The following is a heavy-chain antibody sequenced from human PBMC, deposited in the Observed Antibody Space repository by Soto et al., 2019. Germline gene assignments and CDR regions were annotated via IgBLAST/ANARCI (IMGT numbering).Heavy chain of an antibody. CDR2: ISWNSGSI. CDR1: GFTFDDYA. Sequence: GGSLRLSCAASGFTFDDYAMHWVRQAPGKGLEWVSGISWNSGSIGYADSVKGRFTISRDNAKNSLYLQINSLRAEDTALYYCAKGGAGLHHYFDYWGQGTLVTVSS. J-gene: IGHJ4*02. CDR3: AKGGAGLHHYFDY. V-gene: IGHV3-9*01.